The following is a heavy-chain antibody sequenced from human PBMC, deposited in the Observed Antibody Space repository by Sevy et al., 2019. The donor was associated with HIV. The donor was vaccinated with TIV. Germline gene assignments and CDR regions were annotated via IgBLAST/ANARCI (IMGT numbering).Heavy chain of an antibody. CDR3: VKEGGGEGGDH. D-gene: IGHD2-21*01. J-gene: IGHJ4*02. CDR2: IQYDGSNK. Sequence: GGSLRLACAASGFSYSSYGMHWVRQAPGKGLEWVAYIQYDGSNKDYADSVKGRFTISRDNSKNTLDLQMNSLRVEDTAVYYCVKEGGGEGGDHWGQGTLVTVSS. V-gene: IGHV3-30*02. CDR1: GFSYSSYG.